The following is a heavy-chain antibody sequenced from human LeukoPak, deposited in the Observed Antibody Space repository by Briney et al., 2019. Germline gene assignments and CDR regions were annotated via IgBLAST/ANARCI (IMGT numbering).Heavy chain of an antibody. V-gene: IGHV3-53*01. CDR3: ARGVEPLAANTLAY. D-gene: IGHD1-14*01. Sequence: GGSLRLSCAASGFTVITNDMTWVRQAPGKGLEWVSVLSSDGNTKYSDSVQGRFTISRDNSKNTLYLEMNSLSPDDTAVYYCARGVEPLAANTLAYWGQGTLVTVSS. J-gene: IGHJ4*02. CDR2: LSSDGNT. CDR1: GFTVITND.